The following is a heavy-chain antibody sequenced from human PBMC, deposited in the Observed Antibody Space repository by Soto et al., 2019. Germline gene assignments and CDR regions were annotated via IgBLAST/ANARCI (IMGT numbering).Heavy chain of an antibody. CDR3: TTWGGSYYTMDY. CDR2: IKSKTDGGTT. D-gene: IGHD1-26*01. CDR1: GFTFSNAW. J-gene: IGHJ4*02. Sequence: EVQLVESGGGLVKPGVSLSLSCAASGFTFSNAWMNWDRQAPGKGLEWVGRIKSKTDGGTTDYAAPVKGRFTISRDDSKNTLYLQMNSLKTEDTAVYYCTTWGGSYYTMDYWGQGTLVTVSS. V-gene: IGHV3-15*07.